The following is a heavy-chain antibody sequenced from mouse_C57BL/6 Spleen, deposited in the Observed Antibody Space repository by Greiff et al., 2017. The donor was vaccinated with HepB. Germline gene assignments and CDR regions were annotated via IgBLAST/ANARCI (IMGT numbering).Heavy chain of an antibody. V-gene: IGHV1-54*01. CDR1: GYAFTNYL. CDR2: INPGSGGT. Sequence: QVQIQQSGAELVRPGTSVKVSCKASGYAFTNYLIEWVKQRPGQGLEWIGVINPGSGGTNYNEKFKGKATLTADKSSSTAYMQLSSLTSEDSAVYFCARHNYYGSSHWYFDVWGTGTTVTVSS. J-gene: IGHJ1*03. D-gene: IGHD1-1*01. CDR3: ARHNYYGSSHWYFDV.